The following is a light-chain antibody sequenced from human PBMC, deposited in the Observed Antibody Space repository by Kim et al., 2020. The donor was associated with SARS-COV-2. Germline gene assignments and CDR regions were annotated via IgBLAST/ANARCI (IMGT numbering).Light chain of an antibody. CDR3: NSRDTSGNSYF. V-gene: IGLV3-19*01. CDR1: SLRTYY. Sequence: SSELTQDPAVSVALGQTVRITCQGDSLRTYYASWYQQKPGQVPVLVIYDKNNRPSGIPDRFSASSSGNTASLTITGAQAEDEADYYCNSRDTSGNSYFFGTGTKVTVL. CDR2: DKN. J-gene: IGLJ1*01.